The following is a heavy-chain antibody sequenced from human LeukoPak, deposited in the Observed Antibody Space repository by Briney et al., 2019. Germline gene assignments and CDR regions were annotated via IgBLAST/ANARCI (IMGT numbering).Heavy chain of an antibody. D-gene: IGHD6-19*01. J-gene: IGHJ6*02. CDR2: INPNSGGT. Sequence: GASVKVSCKASGYTFTGYYMHWVRQAPGQGLEWMGWINPNSGGTNYAQKFQGWVTMTRDTSISTAYMELSRLRSDDTAVYYCARVLGSGWLGHYGMDVWGQGTTVTVSS. CDR3: ARVLGSGWLGHYGMDV. CDR1: GYTFTGYY. V-gene: IGHV1-2*04.